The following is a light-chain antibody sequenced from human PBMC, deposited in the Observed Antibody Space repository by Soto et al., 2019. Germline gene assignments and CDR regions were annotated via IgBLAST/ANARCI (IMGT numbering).Light chain of an antibody. J-gene: IGLJ3*02. V-gene: IGLV1-51*01. CDR3: GTWHTTLSVEWV. CDR1: NSNIGANS. Sequence: QSVLTQPPSVSAAPGQKVTISCSGSNSNIGANSVSWYQHLPGTAPKLVIYDDDKRPSGIPDRFSGSKSGTSATLDITGLQIGDEADYYCGTWHTTLSVEWVFGGGTKVTV. CDR2: DDD.